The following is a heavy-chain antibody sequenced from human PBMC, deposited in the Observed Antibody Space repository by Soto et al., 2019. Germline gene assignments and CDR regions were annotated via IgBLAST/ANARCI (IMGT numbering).Heavy chain of an antibody. CDR2: MSYDGTKE. V-gene: IGHV3-30*18. CDR1: GFTLSTYG. J-gene: IGHJ4*02. CDR3: AKEYGSTWIDH. Sequence: HPGGSLRLSCAASGFTLSTYGMHWVRQAPGKGLEWVAAMSYDGTKEYYADSVKGRFTISRGNSRNTLFLQLNSLRAEDTAVYYCAKEYGSTWIDHWGQGTLVTVSS. D-gene: IGHD6-13*01.